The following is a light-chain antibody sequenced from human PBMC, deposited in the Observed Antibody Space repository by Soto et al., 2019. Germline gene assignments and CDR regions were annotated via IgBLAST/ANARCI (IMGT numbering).Light chain of an antibody. Sequence: EMVLTQSPATLSVSPGERATLSCRASQDVSSNLAWYQQKPGQAPSLLIYGASTRATGTPARFSGSGSGTEFTLTISSLQSEDYAVYFCQQYIRWPLTFGGGTKVEI. V-gene: IGKV3-15*01. CDR1: QDVSSN. CDR3: QQYIRWPLT. CDR2: GAS. J-gene: IGKJ4*01.